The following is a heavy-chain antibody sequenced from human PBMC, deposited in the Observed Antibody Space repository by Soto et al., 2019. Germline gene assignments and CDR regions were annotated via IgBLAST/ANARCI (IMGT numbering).Heavy chain of an antibody. CDR3: TTDSRTTLPEIRFDY. V-gene: IGHV3-15*07. CDR1: GFPFNNAW. Sequence: EVQLVESGGGLVKPGGSLRLSCAASGFPFNNAWINWVRQVPGKGLEWVGRVKRKADGGSGDYAAPVKGRFVVSRDDSKDIVYLQMNSLKIEDTGVYYCTTDSRTTLPEIRFDYWGHGTQVTVSS. D-gene: IGHD1-26*01. J-gene: IGHJ4*01. CDR2: VKRKADGGSG.